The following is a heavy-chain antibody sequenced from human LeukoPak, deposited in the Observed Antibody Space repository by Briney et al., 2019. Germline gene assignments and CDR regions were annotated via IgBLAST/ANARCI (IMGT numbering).Heavy chain of an antibody. CDR3: ATGIINFPRELPPRFESSSFDI. CDR2: IIPIFGTA. V-gene: IGHV1-69*06. CDR1: GGTFSSYA. Sequence: GASVKVSCKASGGTFSSYAISWVRQAPGQGLEWMGGIIPIFGTANYAQKFQGRVTMTEDTSTDTAYMELSSLRSEDTAVYYCATGIINFPRELPPRFESSSFDIWGQGTMVTVSS. D-gene: IGHD1-7*01. J-gene: IGHJ3*02.